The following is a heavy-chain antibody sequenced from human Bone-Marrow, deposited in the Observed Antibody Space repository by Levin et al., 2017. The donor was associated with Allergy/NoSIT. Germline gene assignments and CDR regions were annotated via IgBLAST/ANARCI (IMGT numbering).Heavy chain of an antibody. J-gene: IGHJ4*02. Sequence: GGSLRLSCAAPGFNFRAYAMHWVRQAPGKGLEWLAIISFDATNKYSADSVKGRFTVSRDNSNNTVHLEMHGLRTTDTAVYYCARDGALDTEGSNSDYWGRGTQVTVSS. CDR3: ARDGALDTEGSNSDY. V-gene: IGHV3-30*04. D-gene: IGHD1-1*01. CDR2: ISFDATNK. CDR1: GFNFRAYA.